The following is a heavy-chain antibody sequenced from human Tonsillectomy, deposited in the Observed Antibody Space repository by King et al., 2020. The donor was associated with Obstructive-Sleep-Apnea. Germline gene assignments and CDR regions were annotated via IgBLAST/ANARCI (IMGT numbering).Heavy chain of an antibody. CDR3: ARDSFPQGAIHYGMDV. CDR1: GYTFTSYA. J-gene: IGHJ6*02. Sequence: VQLVESGSELKKPGASVKVSCKASGYTFTSYAMNWVRQAPGQGLEWMGWINTNTGNPTYAQGFTGRFVFSLDTSFSTAYLQISSLKAEDTAVYYCARDSFPQGAIHYGMDVWGQGTTVTVSS. CDR2: INTNTGNP. D-gene: IGHD4/OR15-4a*01. V-gene: IGHV7-4-1*02.